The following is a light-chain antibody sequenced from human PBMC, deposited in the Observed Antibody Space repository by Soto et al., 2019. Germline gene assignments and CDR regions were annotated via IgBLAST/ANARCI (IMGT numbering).Light chain of an antibody. Sequence: ETVLTQSPGTLSLSPGERATLSCRASQSVSSNYLAWYQQKPGQAPRLLIYDASSRATGIPDRFSGSGSGTDFTLTISRLEPEDFAVYYCQQYGSLLTFGQGTKLEIK. V-gene: IGKV3-20*01. CDR3: QQYGSLLT. CDR2: DAS. J-gene: IGKJ2*01. CDR1: QSVSSNY.